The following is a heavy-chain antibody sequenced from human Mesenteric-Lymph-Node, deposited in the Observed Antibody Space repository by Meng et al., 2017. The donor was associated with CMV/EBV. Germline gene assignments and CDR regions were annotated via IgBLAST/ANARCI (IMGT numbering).Heavy chain of an antibody. Sequence: TFTSYELHWVRQAPGQGLEWMRVINPSGGSTTYARRFQGRVTMTSDTSTSTVYMDLSSLRSDDTAVYYCARDPGWGVPATIPSYFDFWGQGTLVTVSS. CDR3: ARDPGWGVPATIPSYFDF. CDR1: TFTSYE. J-gene: IGHJ4*02. D-gene: IGHD2-2*02. CDR2: INPSGGST. V-gene: IGHV1-46*01.